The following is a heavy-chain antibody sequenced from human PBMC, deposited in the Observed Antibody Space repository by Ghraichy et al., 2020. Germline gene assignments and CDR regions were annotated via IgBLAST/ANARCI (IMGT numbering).Heavy chain of an antibody. CDR1: GFTFSSYA. V-gene: IGHV3-30-3*01. CDR3: ARDRGGYCSGGSCYLFDFQH. CDR2: ISYDGSNK. D-gene: IGHD2-15*01. Sequence: GGSLRLSCAASGFTFSSYAMHWVRQAPGKGLEWVAVISYDGSNKYYADSVKGRFTISRDNSKNTLYLQMNSLRAEDTAVYYCARDRGGYCSGGSCYLFDFQHWGQGTLVTVSS. J-gene: IGHJ1*01.